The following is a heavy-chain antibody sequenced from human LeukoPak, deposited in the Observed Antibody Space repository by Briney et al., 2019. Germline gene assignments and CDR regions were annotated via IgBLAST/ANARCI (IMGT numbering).Heavy chain of an antibody. CDR2: INPNSGGT. CDR3: ARAATFWSGYYYGY. CDR1: GYTFTGYY. D-gene: IGHD3-3*01. Sequence: GASVKVSCKASGYTFTGYYMHWVRQAPGQGLEWMGWINPNSGGTNYAQKFQGRVTMTRDTSISTAYMELSSLRSEDTAVYYCARAATFWSGYYYGYWGQGTLVTVSS. V-gene: IGHV1-2*02. J-gene: IGHJ4*02.